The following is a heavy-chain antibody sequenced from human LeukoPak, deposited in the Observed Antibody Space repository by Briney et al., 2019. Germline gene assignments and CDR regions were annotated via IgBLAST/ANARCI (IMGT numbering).Heavy chain of an antibody. CDR1: GLTFSSYW. CDR2: IKQDGSEK. CDR3: ARDSFEWGAT. V-gene: IGHV3-7*01. J-gene: IGHJ4*02. D-gene: IGHD5-24*01. Sequence: GGSLRLSCAASGLTFSSYWMSWVRQAPGKGLEWVANIKQDGSEKYYVDSVKGRFTISRDNAKNSLYLQMNSLRAEDTAVYYCARDSFEWGATWGQGTLVTVSS.